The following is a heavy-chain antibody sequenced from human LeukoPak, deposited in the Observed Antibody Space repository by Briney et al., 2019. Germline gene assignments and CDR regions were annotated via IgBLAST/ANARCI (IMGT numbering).Heavy chain of an antibody. J-gene: IGHJ6*03. CDR3: ARNEGEYYYYYMDV. CDR2: IIPIFGTA. D-gene: IGHD3-16*01. Sequence: SVKVSCKASGGAFSSYAISWVRQAPGQGLEWMGGIIPIFGTANYAQKFQGRVTITTDESTSTAYMELSSLRSEDTAVYYCARNEGEYYYYYMDVWGKGTTVTVSS. V-gene: IGHV1-69*05. CDR1: GGAFSSYA.